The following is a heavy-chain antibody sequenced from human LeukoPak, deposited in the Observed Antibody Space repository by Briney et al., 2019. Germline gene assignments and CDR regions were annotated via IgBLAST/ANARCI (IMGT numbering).Heavy chain of an antibody. CDR3: ARDYRYALDY. J-gene: IGHJ4*02. CDR1: GFTFSSYS. CDR2: ISGSGNNI. D-gene: IGHD3-16*02. V-gene: IGHV3-48*01. Sequence: GGSLRLSCAASGFTFSSYSMNWVRQAPGKGLEWVSYISGSGNNIGNADSVKGRFTISRDNAKNSLYLQMNSLRAEDTAVYFCARDYRYALDYWGQGTLVTVSS.